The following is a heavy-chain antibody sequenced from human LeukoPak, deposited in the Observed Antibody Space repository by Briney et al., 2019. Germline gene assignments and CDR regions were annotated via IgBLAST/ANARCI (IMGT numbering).Heavy chain of an antibody. Sequence: SETLSLTCAVYGESFSGYYWSWIRQPPGKGLEWIGEINHSGSTNYNPSLKSRVTISVDTSKNQFSLKLSSVTAADTAVYYCASAGYDGDFWSGYYFPYWGQGTLVTVSS. D-gene: IGHD3-3*01. CDR2: INHSGST. CDR1: GESFSGYY. CDR3: ASAGYDGDFWSGYYFPY. J-gene: IGHJ4*02. V-gene: IGHV4-34*01.